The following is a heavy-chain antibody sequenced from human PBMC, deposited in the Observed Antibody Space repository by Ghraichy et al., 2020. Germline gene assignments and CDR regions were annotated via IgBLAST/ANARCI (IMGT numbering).Heavy chain of an antibody. J-gene: IGHJ5*02. D-gene: IGHD5-12*01. CDR2: INYSGNI. CDR1: GGSISSGGSS. V-gene: IGHV4-30-4*07. CDR3: ARDFGYGWFDP. Sequence: TLSLTCAVSGGSISSGGSSWNWIRQPPGKGLEWIGYINYSGNIYYTPSLKSRISISMDTSKNQFSLKLSSVTAADTAIYYCARDFGYGWFDPWGQGTLVTVSS.